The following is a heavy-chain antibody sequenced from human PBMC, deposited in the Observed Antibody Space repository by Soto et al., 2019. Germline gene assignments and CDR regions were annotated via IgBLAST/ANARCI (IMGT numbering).Heavy chain of an antibody. Sequence: SLRRSCEVSGFIFSEYEFNWVRQAPGKGLEWVSYIGKNGRDIYDADSVKGRFTISRDDDKSTLYLEMNSLRAEDTAVYYCARESEDLTSNFDYWGQGTLVTVS. CDR2: IGKNGRDI. V-gene: IGHV3-48*03. J-gene: IGHJ4*02. CDR1: GFIFSEYE. CDR3: ARESEDLTSNFDY.